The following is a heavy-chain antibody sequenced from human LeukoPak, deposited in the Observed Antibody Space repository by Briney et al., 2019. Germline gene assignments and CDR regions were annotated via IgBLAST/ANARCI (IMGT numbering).Heavy chain of an antibody. CDR2: IYYSGST. Sequence: SETLSLTCTVSGGSISSNSYYWGWIRQSPGKGLEWIGTIYYSGSTYYNPSLKSRVTISVDTSKNQFSLKLSSVTAADTAMYYCARNRYYYGSGSHGVPNWFDPWGQGTLVTVSS. V-gene: IGHV4-39*01. CDR3: ARNRYYYGSGSHGVPNWFDP. CDR1: GGSISSNSYY. J-gene: IGHJ5*02. D-gene: IGHD3-10*01.